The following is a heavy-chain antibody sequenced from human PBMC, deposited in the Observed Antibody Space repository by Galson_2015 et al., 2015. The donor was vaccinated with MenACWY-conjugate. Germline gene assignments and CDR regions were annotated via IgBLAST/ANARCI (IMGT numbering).Heavy chain of an antibody. CDR2: INSAGST. CDR3: ARDGGTAIADAFEI. CDR1: GLTLSNYA. J-gene: IGHJ3*02. Sequence: SLRLSCAASGLTLSNYAMSWVRQAPGKGLEWVSAINSAGSTYYPDSVKGRFTISRDNSKNTLYLQMKSLRAEDTAIYYCARDGGTAIADAFEIWGRGTTVTVSS. D-gene: IGHD3-16*01. V-gene: IGHV3-23*01.